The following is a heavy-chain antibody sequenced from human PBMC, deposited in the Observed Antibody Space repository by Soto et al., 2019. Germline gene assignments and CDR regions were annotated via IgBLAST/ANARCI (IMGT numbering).Heavy chain of an antibody. Sequence: SETLSLTCAVYGGSFSGDYWSWIRQPPGKGLEWIGEINHSGSTNYNPSLKSRVTISVDTSKNQFSLKLRSVIVADTAVYHCARFVRSCSGTTCYTRADVWGQGTTVTVSS. CDR1: GGSFSGDY. CDR2: INHSGST. D-gene: IGHD2-2*02. J-gene: IGHJ6*02. CDR3: ARFVRSCSGTTCYTRADV. V-gene: IGHV4-34*01.